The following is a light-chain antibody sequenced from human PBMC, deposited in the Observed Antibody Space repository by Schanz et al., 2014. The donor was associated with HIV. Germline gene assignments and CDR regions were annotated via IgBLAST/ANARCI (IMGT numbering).Light chain of an antibody. V-gene: IGKV3-15*01. J-gene: IGKJ1*01. CDR3: QQYGVSPPWT. Sequence: DILMTQSPATLSVSPGERVTLSCRAGQSVRSNLAWYQHKPGQAPRLLIYGASTRATGVPARFSGSGSGTDFILTISRLEPEDFAVYYCQQYGVSPPWTFGQGTKVEVK. CDR2: GAS. CDR1: QSVRSN.